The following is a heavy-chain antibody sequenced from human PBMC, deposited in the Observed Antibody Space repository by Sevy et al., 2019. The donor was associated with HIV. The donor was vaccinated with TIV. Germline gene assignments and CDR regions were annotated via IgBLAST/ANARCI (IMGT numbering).Heavy chain of an antibody. CDR3: ARDGGLLWFGELSVSDY. Sequence: GGSLRLSCAASGFTFSSYWMSWVRQAPGKGLEWVANIKQDGSEKYYVDSVKGRFTISRDNAKNSLYLQMNSLRAEDTAVYYCARDGGLLWFGELSVSDYWGQRTLVTVSS. D-gene: IGHD3-10*01. J-gene: IGHJ4*02. V-gene: IGHV3-7*01. CDR2: IKQDGSEK. CDR1: GFTFSSYW.